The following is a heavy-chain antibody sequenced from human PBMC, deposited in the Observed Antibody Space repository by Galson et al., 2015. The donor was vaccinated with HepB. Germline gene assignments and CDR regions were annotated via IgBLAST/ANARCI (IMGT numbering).Heavy chain of an antibody. V-gene: IGHV3-48*01. Sequence: LRLSCAASGFTFSSYSMNWVRQAPGKGLEWVTYISSSSNTKYYADSVKGRFTISRDNAKNSLYLQMNSLRAEDTAVYYCARAYSSSSGRDAFDSWGQGTMVTVSS. CDR2: ISSSSNTK. CDR1: GFTFSSYS. D-gene: IGHD6-6*01. CDR3: ARAYSSSSGRDAFDS. J-gene: IGHJ3*02.